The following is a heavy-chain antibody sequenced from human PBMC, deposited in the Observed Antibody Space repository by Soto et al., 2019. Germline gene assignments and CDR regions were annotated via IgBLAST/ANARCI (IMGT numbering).Heavy chain of an antibody. D-gene: IGHD2-2*02. Sequence: GGSLRLSCAASGFTFSSYGTHWVRQAPGKGLEWVAVISSDGSDKYYADSVKGRFTISRDNSKNTLYVQLNRMRAEDTALYYCARDRLYGAGLIDVWGQGTTVTVSS. CDR3: ARDRLYGAGLIDV. CDR2: ISSDGSDK. J-gene: IGHJ6*02. V-gene: IGHV3-30-3*01. CDR1: GFTFSSYG.